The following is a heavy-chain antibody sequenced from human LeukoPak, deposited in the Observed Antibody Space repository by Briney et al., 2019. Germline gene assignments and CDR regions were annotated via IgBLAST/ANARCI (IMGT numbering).Heavy chain of an antibody. V-gene: IGHV3-21*04. J-gene: IGHJ6*03. CDR1: GFTLKSYS. D-gene: IGHD2-2*01. Sequence: TGGSLRLSCGASGFTLKSYSMNWVRQAEGKGLEWVSSISSSGSHIYYADSVRGRFTICRDNAKNSLSIQMNSLRTEDTAIYYCANDCSSSSCYSWDSSSYYVDVWGKGTTVTVSS. CDR3: ANDCSSSSCYSWDSSSYYVDV. CDR2: ISSSGSHI.